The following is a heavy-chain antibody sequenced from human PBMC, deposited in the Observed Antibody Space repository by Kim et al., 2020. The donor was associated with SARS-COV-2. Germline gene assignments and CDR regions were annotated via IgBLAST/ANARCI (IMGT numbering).Heavy chain of an antibody. CDR3: ARGGCTDAVCSPFDY. J-gene: IGHJ4*02. CDR1: GYTFTGYY. CDR2: INTNSGGT. V-gene: IGHV1-2*02. Sequence: ASVKVSCKASGYTFTGYYIHWVRQAPGQGLEWMGYINTNSGGTKYAQKFQGRVTMTKDTSITTAHMELNSLGSDDTAVYYCARGGCTDAVCSPFDYWGQGTLVTVSS. D-gene: IGHD2-8*01.